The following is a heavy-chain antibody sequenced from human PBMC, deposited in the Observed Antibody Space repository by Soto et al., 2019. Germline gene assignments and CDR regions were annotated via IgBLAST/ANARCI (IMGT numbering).Heavy chain of an antibody. V-gene: IGHV1-46*03. CDR2: INPSGGST. J-gene: IGHJ6*02. CDR3: AREGIRDGYYSHYYYGMDV. D-gene: IGHD5-12*01. CDR1: GYTFTSYY. Sequence: QVQLVQSGAEVKKPGASVKVSCKASGYTFTSYYMHWVRQAPGQGLEWMGIINPSGGSTSYAQKFQGRVTMTRDTSTSTVYMELSSLRSEDTAVYYCAREGIRDGYYSHYYYGMDVWGQGTTVTVSS.